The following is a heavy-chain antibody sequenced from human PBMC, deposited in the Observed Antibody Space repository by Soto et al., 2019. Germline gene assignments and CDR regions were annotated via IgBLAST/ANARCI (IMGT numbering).Heavy chain of an antibody. J-gene: IGHJ6*03. CDR3: AKSLGEGPHYYFYMDV. CDR1: GFTFSNFA. V-gene: IGHV3-30*18. CDR2: ISFDGSNK. Sequence: QVHLVESGGGVVQPGRSLRLSCAASGFTFSNFAMHWVRQAPGKGLEWVALISFDGSNKYYADSVKGRFTISRDKSTNTLYLQMNTPRADDSAVYYCAKSLGEGPHYYFYMDVWGKGTTVTVSS.